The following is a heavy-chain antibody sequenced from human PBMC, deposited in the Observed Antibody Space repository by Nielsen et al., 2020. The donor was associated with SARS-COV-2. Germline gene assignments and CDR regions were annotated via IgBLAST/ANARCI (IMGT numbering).Heavy chain of an antibody. V-gene: IGHV3-23*01. Sequence: GESLKIPCAASGFTFSSYVMSWVRQAPGKGLEWVSAIRGSGGSTYYADSVKGRFTISRDNSKNTLYLQRNSLRDEDTAVYYCAKVGGYSSGWSLYFDYWGQGTLVTVSS. CDR2: IRGSGGST. D-gene: IGHD6-19*01. CDR3: AKVGGYSSGWSLYFDY. CDR1: GFTFSSYV. J-gene: IGHJ4*02.